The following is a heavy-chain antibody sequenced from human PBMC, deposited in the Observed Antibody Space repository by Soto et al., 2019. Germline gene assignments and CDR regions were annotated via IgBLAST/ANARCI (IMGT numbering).Heavy chain of an antibody. CDR3: AREKWDPPSVGMDV. J-gene: IGHJ6*02. CDR1: GGTFSSYA. V-gene: IGHV1-69*06. Sequence: QVQLVQSGAEVKKPGSSVKVSCKASGGTFSSYAISWVRQAPGQGLEWMGGIIPIFGTANYAQKFQGRVTTTADKSTSTAYMELSSLRSEDTAVYDCAREKWDPPSVGMDVWGQGTTVTVSS. CDR2: IIPIFGTA. D-gene: IGHD1-26*01.